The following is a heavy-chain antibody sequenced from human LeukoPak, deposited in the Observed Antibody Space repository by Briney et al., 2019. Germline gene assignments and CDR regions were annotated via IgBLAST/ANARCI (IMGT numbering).Heavy chain of an antibody. J-gene: IGHJ4*02. CDR3: AKDFGGAGSCHCPFDY. Sequence: GGSLRLSCSASGFTFSNYGIHWVRQAPGKGLEWVAFIRYDGSNKYYADSVKGRFTISRDNSKNTLSLQMNTLRAEDTAVYYCAKDFGGAGSCHCPFDYWGQGTLVTVSS. CDR2: IRYDGSNK. CDR1: GFTFSNYG. V-gene: IGHV3-30*02. D-gene: IGHD3-10*01.